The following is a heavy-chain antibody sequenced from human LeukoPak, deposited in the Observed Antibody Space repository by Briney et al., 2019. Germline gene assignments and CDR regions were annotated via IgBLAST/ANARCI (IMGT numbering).Heavy chain of an antibody. J-gene: IGHJ6*03. Sequence: CXVSGGSISSYYWSWIRQPPGKGLEWIGYIYYSGSTNYNPSLKSRVTISVDTSKNQFSLKGSSVIAEDKAVYYCGXXXXXYXXXXXXFXXSXSYYMDVWGKGTTVTISS. CDR3: GXXXXXYXXXXXXFXXSXSYYMDV. CDR1: GGSISSYY. V-gene: IGHV4-59*01. CDR2: IYYSGST.